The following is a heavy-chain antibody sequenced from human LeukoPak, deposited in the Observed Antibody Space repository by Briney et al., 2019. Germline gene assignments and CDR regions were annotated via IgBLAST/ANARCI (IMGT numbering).Heavy chain of an antibody. CDR1: GGSISSYY. CDR2: ISYSEST. Sequence: SETLSLTCTVSGGSISSYYWGWIRQPPGKGLEWIGNISYSESTNYNPSLKSRVTISVDTSKNQFSLKLTSVTAADTAVYYCARSGSYFKWFDPWGQGTLVTVSS. V-gene: IGHV4-59*12. J-gene: IGHJ5*02. D-gene: IGHD1-26*01. CDR3: ARSGSYFKWFDP.